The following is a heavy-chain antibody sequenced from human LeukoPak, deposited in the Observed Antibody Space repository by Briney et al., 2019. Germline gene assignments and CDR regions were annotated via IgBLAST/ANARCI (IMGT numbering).Heavy chain of an antibody. CDR2: ISSSSSYI. Sequence: GGSLRLSCAASGFTFSSYSMNWVRQAPGKGLGWVSSISSSSSYIYYADSVKGRFTISRDNAKNSLYLQMNSLRAEDTAVYYCASPVYGDYVYMDVWGKGTTVTVSS. CDR3: ASPVYGDYVYMDV. V-gene: IGHV3-21*01. D-gene: IGHD4-17*01. CDR1: GFTFSSYS. J-gene: IGHJ6*03.